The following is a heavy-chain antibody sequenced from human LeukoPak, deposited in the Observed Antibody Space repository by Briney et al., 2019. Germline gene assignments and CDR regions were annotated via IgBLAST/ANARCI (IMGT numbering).Heavy chain of an antibody. V-gene: IGHV1-69*04. D-gene: IGHD3-22*01. CDR3: ARSSDDYYDSSGSDY. J-gene: IGHJ4*02. Sequence: SVRVSCKASGGTFSSYAISWVRPAPGQGLEWMGRIIPILGIANYAQKFQGRVTITADKSTSTAYMELSSLRSEDTAVYYCARSSDDYYDSSGSDYWGQGALGTVSS. CDR1: GGTFSSYA. CDR2: IIPILGIA.